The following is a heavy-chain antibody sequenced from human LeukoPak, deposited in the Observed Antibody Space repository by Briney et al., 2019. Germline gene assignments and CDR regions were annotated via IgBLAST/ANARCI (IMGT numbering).Heavy chain of an antibody. V-gene: IGHV3-43D*03. Sequence: HPGGSLRLSCAASGFTFDDYAMHWVRQTPGKGLEWVSLIRWDGGSTHYADSVKGRFTISRDNSKNSLYLQMNSLRAEDTALYYCAKDGSALATRPYWYFDLWGRGTLVTVSS. D-gene: IGHD6-6*01. CDR1: GFTFDDYA. CDR3: AKDGSALATRPYWYFDL. CDR2: IRWDGGST. J-gene: IGHJ2*01.